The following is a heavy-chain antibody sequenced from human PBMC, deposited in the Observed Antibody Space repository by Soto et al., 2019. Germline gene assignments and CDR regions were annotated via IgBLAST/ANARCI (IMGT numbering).Heavy chain of an antibody. J-gene: IGHJ6*02. CDR3: VRDRGRYYYGLDV. V-gene: IGHV3-30*03. CDR2: ISYDGRYK. D-gene: IGHD3-10*01. CDR1: GFTLSSNG. Sequence: QVQLVESGGGVVQPGRSLRLSCAASGFTLSSNGMHWVRQAPGKGLEWVAVISYDGRYKYYADSVKGRFTISRDNSKNTLYLEMNSLRVEDTAMYYCVRDRGRYYYGLDVWGQGTTVTVSS.